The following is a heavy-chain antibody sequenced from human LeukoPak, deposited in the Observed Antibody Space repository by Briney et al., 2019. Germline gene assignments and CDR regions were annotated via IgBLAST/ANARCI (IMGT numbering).Heavy chain of an antibody. CDR3: ARDRMEGYSSSWTRAYYYMDV. CDR2: IYYSGST. D-gene: IGHD6-13*01. V-gene: IGHV4-59*01. Sequence: SETLSLTCTVSGGSISSYYWSWIRQPPGKGLEWIGYIYYSGSTNYNPSLKSRVTISVDTSKNQFSLKLGSVTAADTAVYYCARDRMEGYSSSWTRAYYYMDVWGKGTTVTVSS. CDR1: GGSISSYY. J-gene: IGHJ6*03.